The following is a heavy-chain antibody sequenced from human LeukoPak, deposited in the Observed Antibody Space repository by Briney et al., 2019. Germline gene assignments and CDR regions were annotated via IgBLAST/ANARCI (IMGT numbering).Heavy chain of an antibody. D-gene: IGHD2-15*01. J-gene: IGHJ4*02. CDR2: ISGNGGST. V-gene: IGHV3-23*01. CDR3: VKDKYPVVVAATLDY. CDR1: GFTFSSYA. Sequence: PGGSLRLSCAASGFTFSSYAMSWVRQAPGKGLEWVSAISGNGGSTYYADSVKGRFIISRDNSKNTLYLQMSSLRAEDTAVYYCVKDKYPVVVAATLDYWGQGTLVTVSS.